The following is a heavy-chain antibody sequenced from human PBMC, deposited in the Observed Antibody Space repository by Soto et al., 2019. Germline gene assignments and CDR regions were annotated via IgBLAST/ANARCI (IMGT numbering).Heavy chain of an antibody. D-gene: IGHD4-17*01. Sequence: QVKLVQSGAEVKRPGASVKVSCKASGDTLSTYDINWVRQAIGQGLEWMGWMHPNSGNAAYAQTFRGRVTMTWNTSIRTAYMELSSLTSEDTAVYYCATMTRGLIKWFDSWGQGTLVTVSS. J-gene: IGHJ5*01. V-gene: IGHV1-8*01. CDR2: MHPNSGNA. CDR3: ATMTRGLIKWFDS. CDR1: GDTLSTYD.